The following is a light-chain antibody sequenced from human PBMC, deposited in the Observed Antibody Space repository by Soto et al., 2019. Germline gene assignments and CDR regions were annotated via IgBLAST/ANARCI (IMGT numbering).Light chain of an antibody. CDR3: CSYAGSFAYVV. Sequence: QSVLTQPASVSGSPGQSITISCTGTSSDVGNYDLVSWYQQHPGQAPKLLIYEASERTSGVSNRFSGSKSGNTASLAISGLQTEDEADYYCCSYAGSFAYVVFGGGTKLTVL. CDR2: EAS. V-gene: IGLV2-23*01. J-gene: IGLJ2*01. CDR1: SSDVGNYDL.